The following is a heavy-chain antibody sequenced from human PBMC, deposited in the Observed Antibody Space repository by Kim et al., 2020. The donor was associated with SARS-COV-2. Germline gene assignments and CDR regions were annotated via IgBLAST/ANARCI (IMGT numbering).Heavy chain of an antibody. CDR2: IRSKTGGGTP. CDR3: ITEGIEVPNSSVDH. D-gene: IGHD6-19*01. J-gene: IGHJ4*02. CDR1: GFTFSEIW. V-gene: IGHV3-15*01. Sequence: GGSLRLSCAAYGFTFSEIWMNWVREAPEKGLEWVGRIRSKTGGGTPYYAAPVKGRFTISRDDSKNTLYLQMNSLKTEDTAVYYCITEGIEVPNSSVDHWGQGTLVTVSS.